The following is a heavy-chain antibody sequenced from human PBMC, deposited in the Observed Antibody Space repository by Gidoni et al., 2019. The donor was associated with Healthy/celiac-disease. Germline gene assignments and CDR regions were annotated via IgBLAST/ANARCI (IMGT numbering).Heavy chain of an antibody. CDR2: IKQDGSEK. D-gene: IGHD2-21*02. CDR1: GFTFSSYW. J-gene: IGHJ3*02. Sequence: EVQLVESGGGLVQPGGSLRLSCAASGFTFSSYWMSWVRQAPGKGLEWVANIKQDGSEKYYVDSVKGRFTISRDNAKNSLYLQMNSLRAEDTAVYYCARFSDGDSFGGAFDIWGQGTMVTVSS. CDR3: ARFSDGDSFGGAFDI. V-gene: IGHV3-7*01.